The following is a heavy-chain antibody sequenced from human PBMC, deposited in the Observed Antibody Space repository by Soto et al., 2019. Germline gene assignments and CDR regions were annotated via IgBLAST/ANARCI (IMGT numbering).Heavy chain of an antibody. D-gene: IGHD1-1*01. Sequence: QLQLQESGSGLVRPSQTLSLTCAVSGGSISSGGYSWNWIRQPPVKGLEWIGYIDHSGSTLYNPSLKRRVTISVDKSKNQFSLKLSYVTAADTAVYYCARDQLEGNWFDPWGQGTLVTVSS. CDR3: ARDQLEGNWFDP. CDR1: GGSISSGGYS. CDR2: IDHSGST. V-gene: IGHV4-30-2*01. J-gene: IGHJ5*02.